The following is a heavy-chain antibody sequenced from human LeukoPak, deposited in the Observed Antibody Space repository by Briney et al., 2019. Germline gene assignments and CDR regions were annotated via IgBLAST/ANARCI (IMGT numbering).Heavy chain of an antibody. CDR3: ARGRYSSSSYEGGWFDP. CDR2: IIPIFGTA. Sequence: SVKVSCKASGYTFTSYYMHWVRQAPGQGLEWMGRIIPIFGTANYAQKFQGRVTITTDESTSTAYMELSSLRSEDTAVYYCARGRYSSSSYEGGWFDPWGQGTLVTVSS. D-gene: IGHD6-13*01. V-gene: IGHV1-69*05. J-gene: IGHJ5*02. CDR1: GYTFTSYY.